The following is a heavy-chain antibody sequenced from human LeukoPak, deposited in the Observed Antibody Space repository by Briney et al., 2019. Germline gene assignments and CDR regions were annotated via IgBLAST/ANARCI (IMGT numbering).Heavy chain of an antibody. CDR3: AKRGNYYDSSGYYYGLMHYGMDV. CDR1: GFTFSSYA. V-gene: IGHV3-23*01. Sequence: GGSLRLSCAASGFTFSSYAMSWVRQAPGKGLEWVSAISGSGGSTYYADSVKGRFTISRDNSKNTLYLQMNSLRAEDTAVYYCAKRGNYYDSSGYYYGLMHYGMDVWGQGTTVTVSS. J-gene: IGHJ6*02. D-gene: IGHD3-22*01. CDR2: ISGSGGST.